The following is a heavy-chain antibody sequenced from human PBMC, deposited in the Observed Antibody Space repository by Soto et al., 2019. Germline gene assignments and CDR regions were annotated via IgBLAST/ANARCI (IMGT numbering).Heavy chain of an antibody. CDR2: IRSKANSYAT. V-gene: IGHV3-73*01. CDR3: TRHVNCGGDCYLNWFDP. J-gene: IGHJ5*02. D-gene: IGHD2-21*02. CDR1: GFTFSGSA. Sequence: PGGSLRLSCAASGFTFSGSAMHWVRQASGKGLEWVGRIRSKANSYATAYAASVKGRFTISRDDSKNTAYLQMNSLKTEDTALYYCTRHVNCGGDCYLNWFDPWGQGTLVTVSS.